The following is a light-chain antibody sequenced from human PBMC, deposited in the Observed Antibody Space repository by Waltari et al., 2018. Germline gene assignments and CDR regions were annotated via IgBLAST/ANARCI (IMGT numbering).Light chain of an antibody. Sequence: QSALTQPPSASGSPGQSVTISCTGTSSDVGGYNYVSWYRQHPGKAPELMIFEVSKRPSGVPDRFSGSKSGNTASPTVSGLQAEDEADYYCSSYAGSNSFDVVFGGGTKLTVL. V-gene: IGLV2-8*01. J-gene: IGLJ2*01. CDR1: SSDVGGYNY. CDR2: EVS. CDR3: SSYAGSNSFDVV.